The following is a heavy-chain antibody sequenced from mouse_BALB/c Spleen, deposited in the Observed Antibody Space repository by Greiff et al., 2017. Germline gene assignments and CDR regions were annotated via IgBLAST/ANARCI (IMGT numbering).Heavy chain of an antibody. V-gene: IGHV1-80*01. CDR1: GYAFSSYW. CDR2: IYPGDGDT. Sequence: QVQLQQSGAELVRPGSSVKISCKASGYAFSSYWMNWVKQRPGQGLEWIGQIYPGDGDTNYNGKFKGKATLTADKSSSTAYMQLSSLTSEDSAVYYCAITTQRYFDVWGAGTTVTVSS. D-gene: IGHD1-1*01. CDR3: AITTQRYFDV. J-gene: IGHJ1*01.